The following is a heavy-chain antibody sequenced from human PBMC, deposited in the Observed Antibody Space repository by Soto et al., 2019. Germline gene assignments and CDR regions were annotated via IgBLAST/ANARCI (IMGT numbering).Heavy chain of an antibody. J-gene: IGHJ6*04. CDR1: GYSFTSYW. CDR3: ARSATWSGMYYSYGMDV. V-gene: IGHV5-51*01. Sequence: GESLKISCKGSGYSFTSYWIGWVRQMPGKGLEWMGIIYPGDSDTRYSPSFQGQVTISADKSISTAYLQWSSLKASDTAMYYCARSATWSGMYYSYGMDVWGKGTTVTVS. CDR2: IYPGDSDT. D-gene: IGHD3-3*01.